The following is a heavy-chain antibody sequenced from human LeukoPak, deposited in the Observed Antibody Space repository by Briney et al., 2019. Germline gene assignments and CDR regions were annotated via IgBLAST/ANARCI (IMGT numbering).Heavy chain of an antibody. J-gene: IGHJ4*02. CDR2: TYPGDSDT. Sequence: GESLKIACKGSGYSVTSYWIGWVRQMPGKGVEWMGITYPGDSDTRYSPSFQGQVTISADKSISTAYLQWSSLKASDTAMYYCARHRGGSGSYYNVFVYWGQGTLVTVSS. CDR1: GYSVTSYW. CDR3: ARHRGGSGSYYNVFVY. V-gene: IGHV5-51*01. D-gene: IGHD3-10*01.